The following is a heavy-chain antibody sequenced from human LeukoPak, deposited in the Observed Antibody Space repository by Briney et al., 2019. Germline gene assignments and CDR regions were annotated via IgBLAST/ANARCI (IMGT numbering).Heavy chain of an antibody. CDR1: GGSISSSSYY. CDR3: AKGRLLWFGEGEFDY. Sequence: SETLSLTCTVSGGSISSSSYYWGWLRQPPGKGLEWIGSIYYSGSTYYNPSLKSRVTISVDTSKNQFFLKLSSVTAADTAVYYCAKGRLLWFGEGEFDYWGQGTLVTVSS. D-gene: IGHD3-10*01. CDR2: IYYSGST. V-gene: IGHV4-39*01. J-gene: IGHJ4*02.